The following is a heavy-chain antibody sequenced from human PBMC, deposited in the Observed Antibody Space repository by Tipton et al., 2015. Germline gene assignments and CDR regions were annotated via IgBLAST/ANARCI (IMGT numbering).Heavy chain of an antibody. V-gene: IGHV1-2*02. CDR3: ARENLYYFVY. CDR1: GGTFNSHT. J-gene: IGHJ4*02. CDR2: INPNSGGT. Sequence: QVQLVQSGAEVKKPGSSVKVSCKASGGTFNSHTISWVRQVPGQGLEWMGWINPNSGGTNYAQKFQGRVTMTRDTSISTAYMELSRLRSDDTAVYYCARENLYYFVYWGQGTLVTVSS. D-gene: IGHD1-14*01.